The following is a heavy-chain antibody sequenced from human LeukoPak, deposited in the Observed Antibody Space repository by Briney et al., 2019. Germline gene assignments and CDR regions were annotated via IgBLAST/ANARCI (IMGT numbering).Heavy chain of an antibody. D-gene: IGHD2-2*01. V-gene: IGHV3-74*01. CDR1: GFTFSSYW. J-gene: IGHJ4*02. CDR3: ARGYCSSTSCPKAYYFDY. Sequence: SGESLRLSCAASGFTFSSYWMHWVRQAPGKGLVWVSRINSDGSSTSYADSVKGRFTISRDNAKNTLYLQMNSLRAEDTAVYYCARGYCSSTSCPKAYYFDYWGQGTLVTVSS. CDR2: INSDGSST.